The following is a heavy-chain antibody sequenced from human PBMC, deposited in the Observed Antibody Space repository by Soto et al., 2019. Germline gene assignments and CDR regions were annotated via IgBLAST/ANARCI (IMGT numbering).Heavy chain of an antibody. CDR3: AKDGIAGTTYCLDS. CDR1: GFTFISYA. D-gene: IGHD2-21*01. V-gene: IGHV3-23*01. Sequence: RGSLLHTCAASGFTFISYALGWVRQAPGKGLEWVSAISGSGGSSYYAGSVSDGFAISRDNYKNTLYLQMNSLRAEATAGFYCAKDGIAGTTYCLDSRGQGTLVTVSS. CDR2: ISGSGGSS. J-gene: IGHJ4*02.